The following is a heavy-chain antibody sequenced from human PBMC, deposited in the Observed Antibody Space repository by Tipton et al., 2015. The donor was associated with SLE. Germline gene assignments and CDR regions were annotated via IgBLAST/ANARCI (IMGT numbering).Heavy chain of an antibody. J-gene: IGHJ5*02. V-gene: IGHV4-39*01. CDR1: GGSISSSSYY. CDR2: IYYSGST. Sequence: TLSLTCTVSGGSISSSSYYWGWIRQPPGKGLEWIGCIYYSGSTYYNPSLKSRVTISVDTSKNQFSLKLSSVTAADTAVYYCARHRGLVATINNWFDPWGQGTLVTVSS. D-gene: IGHD5-12*01. CDR3: ARHRGLVATINNWFDP.